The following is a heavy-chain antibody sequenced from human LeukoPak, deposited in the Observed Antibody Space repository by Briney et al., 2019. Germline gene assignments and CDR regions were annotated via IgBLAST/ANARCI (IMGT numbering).Heavy chain of an antibody. CDR1: GFTFSSSA. CDR2: ISGSDSST. Sequence: PGGSLRLSCAASGFTFSSSAMSWVRQAPGKGLEWVSTISGSDSSTHYADSVKGRFTISRDNSKNTLYLQMNSLRADDTAVYYCAKDTVTTGTDHWGQGTLVTVSS. D-gene: IGHD4-17*01. CDR3: AKDTVTTGTDH. J-gene: IGHJ4*02. V-gene: IGHV3-23*01.